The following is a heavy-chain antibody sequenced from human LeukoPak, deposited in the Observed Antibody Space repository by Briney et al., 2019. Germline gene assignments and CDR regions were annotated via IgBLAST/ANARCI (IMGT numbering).Heavy chain of an antibody. V-gene: IGHV1-8*01. D-gene: IGHD2-8*02. CDR1: GYTFTSYD. CDR2: MNPNSGNT. J-gene: IGHJ6*02. Sequence: ASVKVSCKASGYTFTSYDINWVRQATGQGLEWMGWMNPNSGNTGYAQKFQGRVTMTRNTSISTAYMELSSLRSEDTAVYYCARGGVGWWDYYYGMDVWGQGTMVTVSS. CDR3: ARGGVGWWDYYYGMDV.